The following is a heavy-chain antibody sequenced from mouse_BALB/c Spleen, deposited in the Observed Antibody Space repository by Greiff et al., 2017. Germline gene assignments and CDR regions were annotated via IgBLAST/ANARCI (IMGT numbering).Heavy chain of an antibody. V-gene: IGHV3-2*02. D-gene: IGHD4-1*01. CDR2: ISYSGST. CDR3: ARSGTGFYFDY. Sequence: DVQLQESGPGLVKPSQSLSLTCTVTGYSITSDYAWNWIRQFPGNKLEWMGYISYSGSTSYNPSLKSRISITRDTSKNQFFLQLNSVTTEDTATYYCARSGTGFYFDYWGQGTTLTVSS. CDR1: GYSITSDYA. J-gene: IGHJ2*01.